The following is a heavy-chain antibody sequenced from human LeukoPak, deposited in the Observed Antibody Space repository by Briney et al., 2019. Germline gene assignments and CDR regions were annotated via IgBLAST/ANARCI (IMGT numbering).Heavy chain of an antibody. Sequence: GGSLRLSCAASGFTFSSYAMSWVRQAPGRGLEWVSAISGSGGSTYYADSVKGRFTISRDNSKNTLYLQMNSLRAEDTAVYYCAKPNYYDSSGLGYWGRGTLVTVSS. V-gene: IGHV3-23*01. CDR3: AKPNYYDSSGLGY. CDR1: GFTFSSYA. D-gene: IGHD3-22*01. CDR2: ISGSGGST. J-gene: IGHJ4*02.